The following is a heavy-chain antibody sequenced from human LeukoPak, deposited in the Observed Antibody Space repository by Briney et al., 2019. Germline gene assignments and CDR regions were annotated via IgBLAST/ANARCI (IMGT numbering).Heavy chain of an antibody. D-gene: IGHD2-2*01. J-gene: IGHJ3*02. Sequence: GGSLRLSCAASGFTFSSYSMNWVRQAPGKGLEWVSSISSSSSYIYYAGSVKGRFTISRDNAKNSLYLQMNSLRAEDTAVYYCARDGDYCSSTSCYAFDIWGQGTMVTVSS. V-gene: IGHV3-21*01. CDR3: ARDGDYCSSTSCYAFDI. CDR1: GFTFSSYS. CDR2: ISSSSSYI.